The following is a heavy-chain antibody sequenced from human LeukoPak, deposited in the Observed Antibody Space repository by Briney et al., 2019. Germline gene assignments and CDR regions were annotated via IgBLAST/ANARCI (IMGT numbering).Heavy chain of an antibody. D-gene: IGHD3-10*01. CDR1: GFTFDDYA. CDR2: ISWNSGSI. CDR3: AKVHYYGSGIFVY. V-gene: IGHV3-9*01. Sequence: GGSLRLSCAASGFTFDDYAMHWVRQAPGKGLEWVSGISWNSGSIGYADSVKGRFTISRDNAKNSLYLQMNSLRAEDTALYYCAKVHYYGSGIFVYWGQGTLVTVSS. J-gene: IGHJ4*02.